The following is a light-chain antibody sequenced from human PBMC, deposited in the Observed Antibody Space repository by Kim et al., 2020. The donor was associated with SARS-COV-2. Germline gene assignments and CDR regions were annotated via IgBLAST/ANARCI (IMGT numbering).Light chain of an antibody. CDR3: QQYGTSPFT. CDR1: QTASGRY. V-gene: IGKV3D-20*01. Sequence: APGEGATISCGASQTASGRYLAWYQQKLGMAPRLLIYDASTRDTGIPDRFSGSGSGTDFTLTISRLEPEDFAVYYCQQYGTSPFTFGPGTKVDIK. J-gene: IGKJ3*01. CDR2: DAS.